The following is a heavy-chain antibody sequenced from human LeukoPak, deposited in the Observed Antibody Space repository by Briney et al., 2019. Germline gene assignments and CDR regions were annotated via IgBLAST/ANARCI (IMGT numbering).Heavy chain of an antibody. Sequence: GGSLRLSCAASGVIISSYAMSWVRQAPGKGLEWVSAINGRGDNTCYADFVKGRFTISRDNSKSTVYLQMSSLRTEDTAVYYCAKDRVSPGFNWFDPWGQGTLVTVSS. J-gene: IGHJ5*02. CDR3: AKDRVSPGFNWFDP. CDR2: INGRGDNT. V-gene: IGHV3-23*01. D-gene: IGHD2/OR15-2a*01. CDR1: GVIISSYA.